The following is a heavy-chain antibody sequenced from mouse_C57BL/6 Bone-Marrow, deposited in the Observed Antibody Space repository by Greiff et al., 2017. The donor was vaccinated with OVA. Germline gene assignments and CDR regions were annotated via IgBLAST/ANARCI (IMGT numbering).Heavy chain of an antibody. CDR3: TFYYGYDEWYFDV. J-gene: IGHJ1*03. D-gene: IGHD2-2*01. Sequence: VQLQQSGAELVRPGASVKLSCTASGFNIKDYYMHWVKQRPEQGLEWIGRIDPEDGDTEYAPKFQGKATMTADTSSNTAYLQLSSLTSEDTAVYHCTFYYGYDEWYFDVWGTGTTVTVSS. CDR2: IDPEDGDT. CDR1: GFNIKDYY. V-gene: IGHV14-1*01.